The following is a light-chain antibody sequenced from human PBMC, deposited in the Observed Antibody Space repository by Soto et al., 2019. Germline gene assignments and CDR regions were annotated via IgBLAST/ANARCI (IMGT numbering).Light chain of an antibody. CDR1: PSISSW. Sequence: DIQMTQSPSTLSASVGDRVTITCRASPSISSWLAWYQQKPGKAPKLLIYEASNLESGVPSRFSGSGSGTEFTLTISSLQPDDFATYYCQQYSSPWTVGQGTKVEIE. V-gene: IGKV1-5*03. CDR3: QQYSSPWT. J-gene: IGKJ1*01. CDR2: EAS.